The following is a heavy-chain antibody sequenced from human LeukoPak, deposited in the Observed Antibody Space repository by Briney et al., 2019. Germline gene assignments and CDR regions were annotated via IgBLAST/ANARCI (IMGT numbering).Heavy chain of an antibody. V-gene: IGHV3-33*01. CDR2: IWCDGNNK. J-gene: IGHJ4*02. CDR3: ARDCRFGSTTCHDY. Sequence: GGSLRLSCAASGFALSGYGMHWVRQAPGKGLEWVAVIWCDGNNKYYEDSVKGRFTISRDNSKNTLYLQMNSLRAEDTAVYYCARDCRFGSTTCHDYWGQGTLVTVSS. D-gene: IGHD2-2*01. CDR1: GFALSGYG.